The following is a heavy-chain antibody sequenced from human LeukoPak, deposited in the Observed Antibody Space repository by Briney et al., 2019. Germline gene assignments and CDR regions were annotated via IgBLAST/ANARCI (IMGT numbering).Heavy chain of an antibody. Sequence: GRFTISRDNVKNSLYLQMNSLRAEDTAVYYCATGLARITGSSYYYMDVWGNGTTVTVSS. J-gene: IGHJ6*03. CDR3: ATGLARITGSSYYYMDV. D-gene: IGHD1-20*01. V-gene: IGHV3-11*05.